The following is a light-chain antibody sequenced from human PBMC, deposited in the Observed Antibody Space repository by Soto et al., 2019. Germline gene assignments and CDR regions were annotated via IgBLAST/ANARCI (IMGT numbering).Light chain of an antibody. J-gene: IGKJ4*01. Sequence: EIVLTQSPATLSLSPGERATLSCRASQSVSSKLAWYQQKPGQAPRLLIYDASNRATGIPARFSGSGSGTDFTLSISSLESEDFAVYYCQQRNHWPPATFGGGTKVEIK. V-gene: IGKV3-11*01. CDR1: QSVSSK. CDR3: QQRNHWPPAT. CDR2: DAS.